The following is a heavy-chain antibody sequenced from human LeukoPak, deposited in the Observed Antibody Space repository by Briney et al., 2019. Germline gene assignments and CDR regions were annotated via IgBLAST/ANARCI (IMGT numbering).Heavy chain of an antibody. CDR2: MSPNSGDT. CDR3: ARGPPNWGYDY. CDR1: GYTFTSYD. V-gene: IGHV1-8*01. J-gene: IGHJ4*02. Sequence: APVKVSCTASGYTFTSYDFNWVRQATGQRPEWMGWMSPNSGDTGYAQKFQDRVTMTRNTSISTAYMELSSLRPDDTAVYYCARGPPNWGYDYWGPGTLVTVSS. D-gene: IGHD7-27*01.